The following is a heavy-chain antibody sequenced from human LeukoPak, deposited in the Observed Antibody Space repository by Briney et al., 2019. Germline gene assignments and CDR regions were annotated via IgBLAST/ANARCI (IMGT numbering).Heavy chain of an antibody. CDR2: IIPIFGTA. CDR3: ARELPFSSGWYWFDP. Sequence: SVKVSCKASGYTFTSYYMHWVRQAPGQGLEWMGGIIPIFGTANYAQKFQGGVTITADESTSTAYMELSSLRSEDTAVYYCARELPFSSGWYWFDPWGQGTLVTVSS. D-gene: IGHD6-19*01. CDR1: GYTFTSYY. V-gene: IGHV1-69*13. J-gene: IGHJ5*02.